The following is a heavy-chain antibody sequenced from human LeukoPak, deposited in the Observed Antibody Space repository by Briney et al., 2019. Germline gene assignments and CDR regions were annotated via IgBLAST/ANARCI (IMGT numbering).Heavy chain of an antibody. J-gene: IGHJ4*02. CDR1: GGTFSSYT. CDR2: IIPILGIA. CDR3: AGGRWDIVVVPAAMGDY. V-gene: IGHV1-69*02. Sequence: GASVKVSCKASGGTFSSYTISWVRQAPGQGLEWMGRIIPILGIANYAQKFQGRVTITADKSTSTAYMELSSLRSEDTAVYYCAGGRWDIVVVPAAMGDYWGQGTLVTVSS. D-gene: IGHD2-2*01.